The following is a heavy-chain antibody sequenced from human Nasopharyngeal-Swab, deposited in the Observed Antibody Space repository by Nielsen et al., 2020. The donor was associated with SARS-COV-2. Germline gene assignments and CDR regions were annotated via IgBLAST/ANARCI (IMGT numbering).Heavy chain of an antibody. V-gene: IGHV3-30*04. D-gene: IGHD4-17*01. CDR3: ASLPTVTTKGYGMDV. Sequence: VRQAPGKGLEWVAVISYDGSNKYYADSVKGRFTISRDNSKNTLYLQMNSLRAEDTAVYYRASLPTVTTKGYGMDVWGQGTTVTVSS. CDR2: ISYDGSNK. J-gene: IGHJ6*02.